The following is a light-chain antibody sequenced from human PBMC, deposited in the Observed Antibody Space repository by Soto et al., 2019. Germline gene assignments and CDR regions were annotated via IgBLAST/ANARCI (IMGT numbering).Light chain of an antibody. CDR3: SSYAGSNNVV. CDR1: SSDVGGYNY. V-gene: IGLV2-8*01. Sequence: QSALSQPPSASGSPGQSVTISCTGTSSDVGGYNYVSWYQQHPGKAPKLMIYEVSKRPSGVPDRFSGSKSGNTASLTVSGLQPEVDSNYYCSSYAGSNNVVFGGGTKLTVL. J-gene: IGLJ2*01. CDR2: EVS.